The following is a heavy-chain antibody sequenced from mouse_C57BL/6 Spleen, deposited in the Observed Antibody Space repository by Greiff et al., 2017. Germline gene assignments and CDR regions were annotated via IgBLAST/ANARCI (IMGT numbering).Heavy chain of an antibody. CDR2: IYPGDGDT. D-gene: IGHD1-1*01. CDR3: ATLTTVVAKGDYFDY. CDR1: GYAFSSYW. J-gene: IGHJ2*01. V-gene: IGHV1-80*01. Sequence: VQLQQSGAELVKPGASVKISCKASGYAFSSYWMNWVKQRPGKGLEWIGQIYPGDGDTNYNGKFKGKATLTADKSSSTAYMQLSSLTSEDSAVYFGATLTTVVAKGDYFDYWGQGTTLTVSS.